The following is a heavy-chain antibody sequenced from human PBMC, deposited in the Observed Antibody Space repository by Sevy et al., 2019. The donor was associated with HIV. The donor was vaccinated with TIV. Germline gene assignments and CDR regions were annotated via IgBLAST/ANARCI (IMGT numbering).Heavy chain of an antibody. V-gene: IGHV3-30*18. Sequence: GGSLRLSCAASGFTFSSYGMHWVRQAPGKGLEWVAVISYDGSNKYYADSVKGRFTISRDNSKNTLYLQMNSLRAEDTAVYYCAKDDVIYWKPISKTTTETYYYYGMDVWGQGTTVTVSS. CDR1: GFTFSSYG. D-gene: IGHD1-1*01. CDR2: ISYDGSNK. CDR3: AKDDVIYWKPISKTTTETYYYYGMDV. J-gene: IGHJ6*02.